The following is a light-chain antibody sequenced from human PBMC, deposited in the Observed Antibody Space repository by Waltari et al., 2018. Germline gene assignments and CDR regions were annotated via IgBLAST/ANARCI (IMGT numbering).Light chain of an antibody. CDR1: SSYIGSYKT. V-gene: IGLV2-18*02. Sequence: QSALTQPPSVSGSPGQSVTISCTGTSSYIGSYKTVSWYHQSPGTAPKLMIYEVTNRPSGVPDRFSGSKSANTASLTISGLQVEDEADYYCNSFTSSNTWVFGGGTRLTVL. J-gene: IGLJ3*02. CDR2: EVT. CDR3: NSFTSSNTWV.